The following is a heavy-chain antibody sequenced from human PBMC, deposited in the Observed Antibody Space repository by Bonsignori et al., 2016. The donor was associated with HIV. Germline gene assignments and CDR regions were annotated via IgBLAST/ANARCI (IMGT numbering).Heavy chain of an antibody. CDR3: ARDLAMIPRHRFFDS. J-gene: IGHJ4*02. Sequence: SETLSLTCAVYGGSFTGHFWSWIRQPPREGARVDWGSQPCWNYQLQPVPPESSQHISRHLENQFSLTLSSVTTADTAIYFCARDLAMIPRHRFFDSWGQGNLVTVSS. V-gene: IGHV4-34*01. CDR2: QPCWNY. D-gene: IGHD3-16*01. CDR1: GGSFTGHF.